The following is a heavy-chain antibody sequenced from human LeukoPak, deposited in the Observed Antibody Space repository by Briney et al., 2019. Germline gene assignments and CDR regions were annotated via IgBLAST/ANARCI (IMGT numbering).Heavy chain of an antibody. CDR1: GYTLTELS. CDR2: INPSSGGT. CDR3: ARETKWIQLWNH. Sequence: ASVKVSCKVSGYTLTELSMHWVRQAPGQGLEWMGWINPSSGGTNYAQKFQGRVTMTRDTSISTAYMELSRLRSDDTAVYYCARETKWIQLWNHWGQGTLVTVSS. D-gene: IGHD5-18*01. V-gene: IGHV1-2*02. J-gene: IGHJ5*02.